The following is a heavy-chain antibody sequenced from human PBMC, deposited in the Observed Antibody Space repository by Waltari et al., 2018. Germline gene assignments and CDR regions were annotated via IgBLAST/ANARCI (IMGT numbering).Heavy chain of an antibody. CDR2: IKQEGSEK. V-gene: IGHV3-7*01. J-gene: IGHJ6*02. Sequence: VQLQQWGAGLLKPSETLSLTCAVYGGSFSGYYWSWVRQAPGRGLEWVANIKQEGSEKYYVDYVKRRFTSAIANAKNSLYLQMNSLRAEDTAVYYCARCLPWLDNYYYYGMDVWGQGTTVTVSS. CDR3: ARCLPWLDNYYYYGMDV. CDR1: GGSFSGYY. D-gene: IGHD6-19*01.